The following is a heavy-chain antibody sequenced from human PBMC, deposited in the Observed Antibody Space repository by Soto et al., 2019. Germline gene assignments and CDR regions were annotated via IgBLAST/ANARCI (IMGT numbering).Heavy chain of an antibody. CDR3: AKVPWGSSRTGGFDY. J-gene: IGHJ4*02. D-gene: IGHD6-6*01. CDR1: GFTFTHYA. CDR2: ITGTDNT. V-gene: IGHV3-23*01. Sequence: EVQLLESGGDLVQPGGSLRLSCVVPGFTFTHYAMNWVRQAPGKGLEWVSAITGTDNTYYADSVQGRFTISRDSFESTIYLQMNSLKAEDTAVYYCAKVPWGSSRTGGFDYWGQGTLVTVSS.